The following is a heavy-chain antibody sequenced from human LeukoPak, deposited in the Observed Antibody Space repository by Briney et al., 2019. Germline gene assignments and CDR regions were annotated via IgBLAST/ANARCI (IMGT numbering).Heavy chain of an antibody. CDR2: ISGSGGST. CDR1: GFTFRSYA. Sequence: PGVSLRLSCAASGFTFRSYAMSWVRQAPGKGLEWVSAISGSGGSTYYADSVKGRFTISRDNSKNTLYLQMNSLRAEDTAVYYCAKDSKITFGGVIVIPMFDYWGQGTLVTVSS. V-gene: IGHV3-23*01. D-gene: IGHD3-16*02. J-gene: IGHJ4*02. CDR3: AKDSKITFGGVIVIPMFDY.